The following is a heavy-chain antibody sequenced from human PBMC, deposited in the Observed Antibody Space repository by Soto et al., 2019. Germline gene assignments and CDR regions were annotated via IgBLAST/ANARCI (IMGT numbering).Heavy chain of an antibody. CDR2: IIPIFGTA. CDR1: GGTFSSYA. D-gene: IGHD3-16*01. CDR3: ARDILGSPNYGHLNWFDP. Sequence: QVQLVQSGAEVKKPGSSVKVSCKASGGTFSSYAISWVRQAPGQGLEWMGGIIPIFGTANYAQKFQGRVTITADXXTXTXXVELSSLRSEDTAVYYCARDILGSPNYGHLNWFDPWGQGTLVTVSS. V-gene: IGHV1-69*12. J-gene: IGHJ5*02.